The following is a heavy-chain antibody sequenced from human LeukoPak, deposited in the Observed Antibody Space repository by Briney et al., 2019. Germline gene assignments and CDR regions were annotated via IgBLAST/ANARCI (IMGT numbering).Heavy chain of an antibody. J-gene: IGHJ6*03. D-gene: IGHD5-18*01. CDR1: GGSISSSSYY. CDR3: ARTTEGGYSYGYFYYYYMDV. V-gene: IGHV4-39*07. CDR2: IYYSGST. Sequence: PSETLSLTCTVSGGSISSSSYYWGWIRQPPGKGLEWIGSIYYSGSTYYNPSLKSRVTISVDTSKNQFSLKLSSVTAADTAVYYCARTTEGGYSYGYFYYYYMDVWSKGTTVTISS.